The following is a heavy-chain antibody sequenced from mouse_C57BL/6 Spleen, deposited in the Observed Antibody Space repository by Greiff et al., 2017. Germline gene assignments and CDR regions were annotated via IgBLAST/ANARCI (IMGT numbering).Heavy chain of an antibody. V-gene: IGHV1-54*01. D-gene: IGHD1-1*01. CDR2: INPGSGGT. Sequence: VQLQQSGAELVRPGTSVKVSCKASGYAFTNYLIEWVKQRPGQGLEWIGVINPGSGGTNYNEKFKGKATLPADKSSSTAYMQLSSLTSEDSAVYFCARSDYYGSSYPFAYWGQGTLVTVSA. CDR3: ARSDYYGSSYPFAY. J-gene: IGHJ3*01. CDR1: GYAFTNYL.